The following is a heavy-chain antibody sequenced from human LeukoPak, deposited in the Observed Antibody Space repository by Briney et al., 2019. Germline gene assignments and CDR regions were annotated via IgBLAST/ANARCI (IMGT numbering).Heavy chain of an antibody. J-gene: IGHJ4*02. V-gene: IGHV3-30*18. CDR1: GFTFSSYG. CDR2: ISYDGSNK. D-gene: IGHD3-9*01. Sequence: GRSLRLSCAASGFTFSSYGMHWVRQAPGKGLEWVAVISYDGSNKYYADSVKGRFTISRDNSKNTLYLQMNSLRAEDTAVYYCAKDSSRLRYFDWLDYWSQGTLVTVSS. CDR3: AKDSSRLRYFDWLDY.